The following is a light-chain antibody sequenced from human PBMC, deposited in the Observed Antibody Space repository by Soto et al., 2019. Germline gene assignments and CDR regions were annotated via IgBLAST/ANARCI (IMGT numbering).Light chain of an antibody. Sequence: DIQMTQSPSSLSASVGDSVTITCRASQNVGSFLNWYQQKSGWAPKLLMYGASTLHSGVPSRFSASASGTEFTLTIISLQPEDLATYFCQQTHSIPLTFGGRNKVETK. CDR2: GAS. CDR1: QNVGSF. CDR3: QQTHSIPLT. J-gene: IGKJ4*01. V-gene: IGKV1-39*01.